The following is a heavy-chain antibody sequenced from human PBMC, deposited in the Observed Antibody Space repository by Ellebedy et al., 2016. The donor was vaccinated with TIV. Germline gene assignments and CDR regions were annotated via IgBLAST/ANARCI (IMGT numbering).Heavy chain of an antibody. D-gene: IGHD2-2*01. J-gene: IGHJ6*02. Sequence: AASVKVSCKASGYSLTSNGISWVRQAPGQGLEWMGWISGHNGDRNYAQKFQGRVTMTTDTSTSTAYMELRSLISDDTAVYYCARDPRRPIIVVPAARGGGYYYGMDVWGQGTTVTVSS. V-gene: IGHV1-18*04. CDR2: ISGHNGDR. CDR1: GYSLTSNG. CDR3: ARDPRRPIIVVPAARGGGYYYGMDV.